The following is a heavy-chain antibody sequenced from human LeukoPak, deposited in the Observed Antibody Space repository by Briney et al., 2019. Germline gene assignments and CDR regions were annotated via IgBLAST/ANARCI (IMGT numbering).Heavy chain of an antibody. V-gene: IGHV1-18*01. CDR1: GYTFTTYG. J-gene: IGHJ4*02. CDR2: ISAYNGNT. CDR3: ARGLQSDY. D-gene: IGHD5-24*01. Sequence: GASVKVSCKASGYTFTTYGISWVRQAPGHGLEWMGWISAYNGNTNYAQKFKGRVTMTTDTSTSTTYMELRSLRFDDTAVYYCARGLQSDYWGQGTLVTVSS.